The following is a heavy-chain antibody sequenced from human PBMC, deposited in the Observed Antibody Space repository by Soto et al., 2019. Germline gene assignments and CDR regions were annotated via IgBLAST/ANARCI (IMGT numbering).Heavy chain of an antibody. CDR1: GFTFSGSA. D-gene: IGHD3-9*01. J-gene: IGHJ4*02. CDR3: TTPSINYDILTDYFNY. V-gene: IGHV3-73*02. Sequence: EVQLVESGGGLVQPGGSLKLSCAASGFTFSGSAMHWVRQAPGKGLEWVGRIRSKANSDATVYAASVKGRFTISRXDXKXXAYQQMNSRKTEDTAVYYCTTPSINYDILTDYFNYWGQGSLVTVSS. CDR2: IRSKANSDAT.